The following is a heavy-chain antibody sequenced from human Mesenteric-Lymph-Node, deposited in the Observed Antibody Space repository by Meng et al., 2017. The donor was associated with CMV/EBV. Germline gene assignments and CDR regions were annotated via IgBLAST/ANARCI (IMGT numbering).Heavy chain of an antibody. CDR2: VRDDGSSK. V-gene: IGHV3-30*02. D-gene: IGHD6-19*01. Sequence: GGSLRLSCVASGFTFSSYGMHWVRQAPGKGLEWVAFVRDDGSSKYYADSVRGRFTISRDNSKNALYLQMNSLRAEDTAMYYCAKEARIAGAGTDAFGVWGQGTVVTVSS. CDR3: AKEARIAGAGTDAFGV. CDR1: GFTFSSYG. J-gene: IGHJ3*01.